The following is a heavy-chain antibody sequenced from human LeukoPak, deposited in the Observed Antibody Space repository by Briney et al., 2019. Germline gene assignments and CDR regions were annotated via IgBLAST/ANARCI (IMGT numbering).Heavy chain of an antibody. CDR1: GGSISSGGYY. D-gene: IGHD6-19*01. V-gene: IGHV4-30-2*03. Sequence: KTSQTLSLTCTVPGGSISSGGYYWSWIRQPPGMGLEWIGSINYRGSTYYNPSLKSRVTISVDTSKNQFSLKLTSVTAADTALYYCARQIAVAGEWAFDIWGQGTMVTVSS. CDR2: INYRGST. J-gene: IGHJ3*02. CDR3: ARQIAVAGEWAFDI.